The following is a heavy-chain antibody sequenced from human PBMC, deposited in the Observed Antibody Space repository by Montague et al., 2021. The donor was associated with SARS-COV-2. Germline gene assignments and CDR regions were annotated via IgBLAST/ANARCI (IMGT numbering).Heavy chain of an antibody. D-gene: IGHD6-19*01. CDR1: GGSISSGSYY. V-gene: IGHV4-61*02. J-gene: IGHJ4*02. CDR3: ARDIAVAGLFDY. CDR2: ISISGST. Sequence: TLSLTCTVSGGSISSGSYYWSWIRQPAGKGLEWIGRISISGSTNYNPSLKSRVTISVDTSKNQFSLKLSSVTAADTAVYYCARDIAVAGLFDYWRQGTLVTVSP.